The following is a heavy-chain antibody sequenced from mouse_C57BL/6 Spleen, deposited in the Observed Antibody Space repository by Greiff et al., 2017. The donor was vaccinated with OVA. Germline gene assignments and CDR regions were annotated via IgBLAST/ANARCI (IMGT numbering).Heavy chain of an antibody. D-gene: IGHD1-1*01. CDR3: ARQRAYYGSSSWYFDV. Sequence: EVKVVESGGGLVQPGGSLKLSCAASGFTFSDYGMAWVRQAPRKGPEWVAFISNLAYSIYYADTVTGRFTISRENAKNTLYLEMSSLRSEDTAMYYCARQRAYYGSSSWYFDVWGTGTTVTVSS. CDR1: GFTFSDYG. V-gene: IGHV5-15*01. CDR2: ISNLAYSI. J-gene: IGHJ1*03.